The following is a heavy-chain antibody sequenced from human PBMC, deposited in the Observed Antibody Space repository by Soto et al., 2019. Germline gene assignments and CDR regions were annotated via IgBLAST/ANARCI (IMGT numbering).Heavy chain of an antibody. CDR2: IKSYSDGGSP. J-gene: IGHJ4*02. D-gene: IGHD3-9*01. V-gene: IGHV3-15*07. Sequence: GGSLRLSCAASGFSFGNAWMNWVRQAPGKGLEWVGRIKSYSDGGSPDYASPLEGRFTISRYDSKNSLYLEMNSLKTEDTAVYYCTTDGGVTDYDILTGYDAHYWGKGTLVTVS. CDR1: GFSFGNAW. CDR3: TTDGGVTDYDILTGYDAHY.